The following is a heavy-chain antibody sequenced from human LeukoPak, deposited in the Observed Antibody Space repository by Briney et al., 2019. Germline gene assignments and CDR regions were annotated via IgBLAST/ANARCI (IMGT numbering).Heavy chain of an antibody. V-gene: IGHV5-51*01. D-gene: IGHD2-2*01. J-gene: IGHJ4*02. CDR3: ARPMVEYQIGGDFDY. Sequence: GESLKISCKGSGYSFTSYWIGWVRQMPGKGLEWMGIIYPGDSDTRYSPSFQGQVTISADKSISTAYLQWSSLKASDTAMYYCARPMVEYQIGGDFDYWGQGTLVTVSS. CDR1: GYSFTSYW. CDR2: IYPGDSDT.